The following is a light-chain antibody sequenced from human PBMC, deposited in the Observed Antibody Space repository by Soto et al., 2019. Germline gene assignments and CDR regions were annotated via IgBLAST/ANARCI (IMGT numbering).Light chain of an antibody. CDR2: EVS. CDR3: SSYTSSSTRV. Sequence: QSALTQPASVSGSPGLSSPISCTGTSSDVGAYDYVSWYQQHPDKAPKLMIYEVSNRPSGVSNRFSGSKSVNTATLTISGLQADDEADYYCSSYTSSSTRVFGTGTKVTVL. CDR1: SSDVGAYDY. J-gene: IGLJ1*01. V-gene: IGLV2-14*03.